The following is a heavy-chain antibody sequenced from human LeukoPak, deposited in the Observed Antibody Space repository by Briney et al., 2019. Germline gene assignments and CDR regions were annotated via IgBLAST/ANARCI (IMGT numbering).Heavy chain of an antibody. D-gene: IGHD1-7*01. Sequence: SETLSLTCAVYGGSFSGYYWSWIRQPPGKGLEWIGYIYYTGSTYYNPSLKSRVTMSVDTSKNQFSLKLSSVTAADTAVYYCARENYRLKTRWFDPWGQGTLVTASS. J-gene: IGHJ5*02. CDR1: GGSFSGYY. V-gene: IGHV4-34*09. CDR2: IYYTGST. CDR3: ARENYRLKTRWFDP.